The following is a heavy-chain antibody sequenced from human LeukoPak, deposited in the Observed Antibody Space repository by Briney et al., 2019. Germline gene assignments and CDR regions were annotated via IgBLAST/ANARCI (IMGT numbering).Heavy chain of an antibody. V-gene: IGHV3-30*14. J-gene: IGHJ4*02. CDR3: AREGASSSFGY. Sequence: GGSLRLSCAASGFTFSSYAMHWVRQAPGKGLEWVAVISYDGSNKYYADSVKGRFTISRDNSKNTLYLQMNSLRAEDTAVYYCAREGASSSFGYWGQGTLVTVSS. CDR1: GFTFSSYA. D-gene: IGHD6-13*01. CDR2: ISYDGSNK.